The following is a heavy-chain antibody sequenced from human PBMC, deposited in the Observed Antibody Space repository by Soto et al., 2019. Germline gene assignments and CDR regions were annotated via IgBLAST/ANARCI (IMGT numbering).Heavy chain of an antibody. CDR1: GYSFTSYW. CDR3: AISSIPARLSGMDV. J-gene: IGHJ6*01. D-gene: IGHD6-6*01. V-gene: IGHV5-10-1*01. CDR2: IDPSDSYT. Sequence: PGESLKICCKGAGYSFTSYWISWVRQMPGKGLEWMGRIDPSDSYTNYRPSFQGHVTISADKSISTAYLQWSSLKASDTAMYYCAISSIPARLSGMDVWGQGTTVT.